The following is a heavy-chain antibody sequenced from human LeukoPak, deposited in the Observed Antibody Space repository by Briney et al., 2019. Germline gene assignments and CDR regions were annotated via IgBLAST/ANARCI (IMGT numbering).Heavy chain of an antibody. Sequence: GESLKISCKGSGYSFTNYWIGWVRQMPGKGLEWMGIIYPGDSDTRYSPSFQGQVTISADKPISTAYLQWSSLKASDTAMYYCARVRAAAGTVGDYWGQGTLVTVSS. D-gene: IGHD6-13*01. V-gene: IGHV5-51*04. CDR3: ARVRAAAGTVGDY. CDR1: GYSFTNYW. J-gene: IGHJ4*02. CDR2: IYPGDSDT.